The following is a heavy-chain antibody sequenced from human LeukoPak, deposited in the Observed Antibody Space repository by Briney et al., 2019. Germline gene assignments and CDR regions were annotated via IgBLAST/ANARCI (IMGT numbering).Heavy chain of an antibody. CDR3: ASKGIAAAATGY. CDR1: GFTFSNYA. CDR2: ISSSSSYI. J-gene: IGHJ4*02. Sequence: PGGSLRLSCAASGFTFSNYAMNWVRQAPGKGLEWVSSISSSSSYIYYADSVKGRFTISRDNAKNSLYLQMNSLRAEDTAVYYCASKGIAAAATGYWGQGTLVTVSS. D-gene: IGHD6-13*01. V-gene: IGHV3-21*01.